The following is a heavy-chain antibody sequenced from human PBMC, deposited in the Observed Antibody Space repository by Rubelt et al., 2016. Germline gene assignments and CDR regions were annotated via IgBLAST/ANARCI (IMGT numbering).Heavy chain of an antibody. Sequence: VQLVESGGGVVQPGRSLRLSCVTSGFTFSSYGMHWVRQAPGKGLEWVGRIKSKTDGGTTDYAAPVKGRFTISRDDSKNTLDLQRNSLKTEDTAVYYCTTRFSTGSRYYYYYYMDVWDKGTTVTVSS. CDR3: TTRFSTGSRYYYYYYMDV. CDR2: IKSKTDGGTT. D-gene: IGHD4-17*01. V-gene: IGHV3-15*01. CDR1: GFTFSSYG. J-gene: IGHJ6*03.